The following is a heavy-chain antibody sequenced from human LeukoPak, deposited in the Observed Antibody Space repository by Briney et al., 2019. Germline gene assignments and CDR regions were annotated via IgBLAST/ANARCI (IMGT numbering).Heavy chain of an antibody. CDR3: ARAGRAKVRGVIQGGYYFDY. D-gene: IGHD3-10*01. J-gene: IGHJ4*02. CDR2: MNPNSDNT. Sequence: ASVKVSCKASGYTFTSYDINWVRQATGQGLEWMGWMNPNSDNTGYAQKFQGRVTITRNTSISTAYMELSSLRSEDTAVYYCARAGRAKVRGVIQGGYYFDYWGQGTLVTVSS. V-gene: IGHV1-8*01. CDR1: GYTFTSYD.